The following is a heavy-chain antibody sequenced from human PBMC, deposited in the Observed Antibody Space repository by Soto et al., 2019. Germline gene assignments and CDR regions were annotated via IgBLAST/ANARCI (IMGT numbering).Heavy chain of an antibody. CDR2: MNPNSGNT. Sequence: ASVKVSCKASGYTFTSYDINWVRQATGQGLEWMGWMNPNSGNTGYAQKFQGRVTMTRNTSISTAYMELSSLRSEDTAVYYCAREGRCSSNSCYASYGMDVWGQGTTVTVSS. CDR1: GYTFTSYD. V-gene: IGHV1-8*01. CDR3: AREGRCSSNSCYASYGMDV. D-gene: IGHD2-2*01. J-gene: IGHJ6*02.